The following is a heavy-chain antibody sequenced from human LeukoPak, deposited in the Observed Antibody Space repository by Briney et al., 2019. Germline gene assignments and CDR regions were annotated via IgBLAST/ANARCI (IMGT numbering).Heavy chain of an antibody. CDR3: ARRVVSSGWEDY. V-gene: IGHV5-10-1*01. D-gene: IGHD6-19*01. J-gene: IGHJ4*02. CDR1: GYTITSYW. CDR2: IDPSDSYT. Sequence: GESLKICSNGSGYTITSYWISGVRQMPRKRLEWMGSIDPSDSYTNYSPSFQGHVTISADKSISTAYLQWSSLKASDTAMYYCARRVVSSGWEDYWGQGTLVTVSS.